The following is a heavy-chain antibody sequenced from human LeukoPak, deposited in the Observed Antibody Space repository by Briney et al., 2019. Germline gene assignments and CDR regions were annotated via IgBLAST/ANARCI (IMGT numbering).Heavy chain of an antibody. CDR1: GYTFTDYY. V-gene: IGHV1-46*01. Sequence: ASVKVSCKASGYTFTDYYMHWVRQAPGQGLEWMGVINPRGGSTTYAQKFQGRVTMTRDTSTSTFYMVLGSLKSEDTAVYYCARAGGSRSPFDYWGQGTLVTVSS. J-gene: IGHJ4*02. CDR2: INPRGGST. D-gene: IGHD6-6*01. CDR3: ARAGGSRSPFDY.